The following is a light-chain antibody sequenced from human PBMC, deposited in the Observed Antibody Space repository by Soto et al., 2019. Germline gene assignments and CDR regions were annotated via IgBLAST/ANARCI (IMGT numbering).Light chain of an antibody. CDR1: QSVSSN. CDR2: GAS. CDR3: QQYNNWPPIT. V-gene: IGKV3D-15*01. J-gene: IGKJ5*01. Sequence: EIVMTQSPATLSVSPGERATLSCRASQSVSSNLAWYQQKPGQAPRLLIYGASTRATGIPARLSGSGSGTEFTLTINSRQSEDLAVYYCQQYNNWPPITFGQGTRLEIK.